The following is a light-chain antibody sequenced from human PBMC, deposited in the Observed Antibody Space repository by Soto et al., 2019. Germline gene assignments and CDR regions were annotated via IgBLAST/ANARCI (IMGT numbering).Light chain of an antibody. J-gene: IGKJ1*01. CDR1: QSISSR. CDR3: QQYDSYSWT. V-gene: IGKV1-5*03. Sequence: EIQMTQSPSTLSASLGERVTITCRASQSISSRLAWYQQKPGKVPKLLIYKASSLASGVPARFSGSGSGTDFTLTISSLQPDDFATYYCQQYDSYSWTFGQGTKVEI. CDR2: KAS.